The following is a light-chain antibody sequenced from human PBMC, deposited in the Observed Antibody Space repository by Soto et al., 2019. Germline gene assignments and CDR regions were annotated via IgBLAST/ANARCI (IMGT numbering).Light chain of an antibody. CDR3: QQYGSFPYT. CDR1: QSVGNNF. Sequence: EIVLTQSPGTLSLSPGERATLSCRASQSVGNNFLAWYQQKPGQAPRLLIYGASSRATGIPDRFSGSGSGTDFTLTISSLEPVDFAVYYCQQYGSFPYTFGQGTKLEIK. V-gene: IGKV3-20*01. CDR2: GAS. J-gene: IGKJ2*01.